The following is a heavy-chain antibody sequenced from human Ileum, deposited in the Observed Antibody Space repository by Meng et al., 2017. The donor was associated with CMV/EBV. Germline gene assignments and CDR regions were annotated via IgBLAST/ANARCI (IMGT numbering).Heavy chain of an antibody. J-gene: IGHJ4*02. CDR3: ARLHYDFSRPIKDY. D-gene: IGHD3-3*01. CDR2: IYYSGST. Sequence: SGGSVSSGSYYCSWIRQPPGKGLEWIGYIYYSGSTNYNPSLKSRVTISVDTSKNQFSLKLSSVTAADTAVYYCARLHYDFSRPIKDYWGQGTLVTVSS. V-gene: IGHV4-61*01. CDR1: GGSVSSGSYY.